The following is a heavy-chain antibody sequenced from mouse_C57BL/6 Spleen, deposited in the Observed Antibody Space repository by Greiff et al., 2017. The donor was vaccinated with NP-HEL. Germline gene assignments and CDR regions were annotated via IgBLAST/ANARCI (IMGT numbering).Heavy chain of an antibody. J-gene: IGHJ2*01. D-gene: IGHD1-1*01. Sequence: EVQLQQSGAELVKPGASVKLSCTASGFNIKDYYMHWVKQRPEQGLEWIGRIDPEDGETKYAPKFQGKATITTDTSSNPAYLQLSRLTSEETAVYYRAVAYYSSSDVYWGQGTTLTVSA. CDR2: IDPEDGET. CDR1: GFNIKDYY. V-gene: IGHV14-2*01. CDR3: AVAYYSSSDVY.